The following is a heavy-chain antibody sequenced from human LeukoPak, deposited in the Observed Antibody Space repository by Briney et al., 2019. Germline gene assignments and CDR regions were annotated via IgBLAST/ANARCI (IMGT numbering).Heavy chain of an antibody. CDR2: LSDSGGST. V-gene: IGHV3-23*01. CDR3: ARDLYDSSEI. CDR1: GFTVSSYG. D-gene: IGHD3-22*01. Sequence: GGSLRLSCAGSGFTVSSYGMSWVRQAPGKGLEWVSGLSDSGGSTYYADSVRGRFIISRDNSKNTLYLQMNSLRAEDTAVYYCARDLYDSSEIWGQGTMVTVSS. J-gene: IGHJ3*02.